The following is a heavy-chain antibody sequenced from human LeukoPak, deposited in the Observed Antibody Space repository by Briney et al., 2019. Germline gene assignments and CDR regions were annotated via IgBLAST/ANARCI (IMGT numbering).Heavy chain of an antibody. CDR3: ARMDDIVVVWGTGRPRDY. CDR1: GGSISSSSYY. D-gene: IGHD2-2*01. CDR2: IYYSGST. J-gene: IGHJ4*02. Sequence: PSETLSLTCTVSGGSISSSSYYWGWIRQPPGKGLEWIGSIYYSGSTYYNPSLKSRVTISVDTSKNQFSLKLSSVTAADTAVYYCARMDDIVVVWGTGRPRDYWGQGTLVTVSS. V-gene: IGHV4-39*01.